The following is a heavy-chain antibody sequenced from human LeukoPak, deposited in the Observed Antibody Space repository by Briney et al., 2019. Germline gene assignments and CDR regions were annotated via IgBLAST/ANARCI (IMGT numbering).Heavy chain of an antibody. Sequence: SETLSLTCAVYGGSFSGYYWSWIRQHPGKGLEWIGEINHSGSTNYNPSLKSRVTISVDTSKNQFSLKLSSVTAADTAVYYCARGVGLLWFGESPYYFDYWGQGTLVTVSS. J-gene: IGHJ4*02. CDR1: GGSFSGYY. V-gene: IGHV4-34*01. CDR3: ARGVGLLWFGESPYYFDY. CDR2: INHSGST. D-gene: IGHD3-10*01.